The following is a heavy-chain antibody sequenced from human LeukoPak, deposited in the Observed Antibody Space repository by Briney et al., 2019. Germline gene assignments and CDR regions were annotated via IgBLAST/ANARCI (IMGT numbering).Heavy chain of an antibody. J-gene: IGHJ4*02. CDR1: GVSISSYY. CDR2: IYYSGST. CDR3: ARGRYYYESSDYYYYFDY. D-gene: IGHD3-22*01. V-gene: IGHV4-59*07. Sequence: TSDTLSLTCTVSGVSISSYYLSWIRQPPAKGLAWIGYIYYSGSTNYNPSLKSRVTISVDTSKNQFSLELSSVTAADTALYYCARGRYYYESSDYYYYFDYWGQGTLVTVSS.